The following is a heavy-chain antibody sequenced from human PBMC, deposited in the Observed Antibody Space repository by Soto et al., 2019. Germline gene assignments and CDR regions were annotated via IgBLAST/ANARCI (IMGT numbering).Heavy chain of an antibody. Sequence: SETLSLTCTVSGGSISSGNFCWTWIRQPPGKGLEWIAYIFHTGSTFYNSSLKPRVSISVDRSKNQFSLKLKSVTETDTAVYYCARVKVGDLFRFNWFFDLWGRGTLVTVS. CDR3: ARVKVGDLFRFNWFFDL. D-gene: IGHD3-3*01. CDR2: IFHTGST. V-gene: IGHV4-30-2*01. J-gene: IGHJ2*01. CDR1: GGSISSGNFC.